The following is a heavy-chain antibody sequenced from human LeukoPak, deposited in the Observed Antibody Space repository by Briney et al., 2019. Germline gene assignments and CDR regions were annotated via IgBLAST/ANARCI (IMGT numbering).Heavy chain of an antibody. J-gene: IGHJ4*02. CDR2: MNPNSGAT. D-gene: IGHD6-13*01. CDR1: GYTFTGNF. Sequence: ASVKVSCKASGYTFTGNFMHWVRQAPGQGLAWMGWMNPNSGATSYAQRFQGRVTMTRDTSISAAYMELRSLRYDDTAVYYCARGDGSSWYEYWGQGTMVTVSS. V-gene: IGHV1-2*02. CDR3: ARGDGSSWYEY.